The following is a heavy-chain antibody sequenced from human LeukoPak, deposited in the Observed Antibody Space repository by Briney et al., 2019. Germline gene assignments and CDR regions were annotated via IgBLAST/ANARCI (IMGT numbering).Heavy chain of an antibody. V-gene: IGHV3-74*01. Sequence: TGGSLRLSCAASGFTFSSYWMHWVRQAPGKGLVWVSRINIDGSSTNYADSVKGRFTISRDNAKNTLYLQMNSLRAEDMAVYYCARAVYYGSGTYVPWGQGTLVTVSS. CDR1: GFTFSSYW. CDR3: ARAVYYGSGTYVP. J-gene: IGHJ5*02. D-gene: IGHD3-10*01. CDR2: INIDGSST.